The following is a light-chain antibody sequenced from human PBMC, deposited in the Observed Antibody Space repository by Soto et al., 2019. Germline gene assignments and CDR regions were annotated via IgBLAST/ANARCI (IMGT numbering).Light chain of an antibody. CDR3: QQYKSYLYT. V-gene: IGKV1-5*01. CDR2: DAS. J-gene: IGKJ2*01. Sequence: DIQMTQSPSTLSASVGDRVTITCRASQSISSWLAWYQQKPGKAPKLLIYDASSLESGVPSRFSGRGSGTEFTLTISSLQPDDFATYYCQQYKSYLYTFGQGTTLEIK. CDR1: QSISSW.